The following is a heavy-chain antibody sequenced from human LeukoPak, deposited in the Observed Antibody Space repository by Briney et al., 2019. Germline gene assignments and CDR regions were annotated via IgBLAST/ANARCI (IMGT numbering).Heavy chain of an antibody. CDR3: ARGTMVKY. CDR1: GGPFSGYY. J-gene: IGHJ4*02. V-gene: IGHV4-59*01. CDR2: IYYSGST. Sequence: SETLSLTCAVYGGPFSGYYWSWIRQPPGKGLEWIGYIYYSGSTNYNPSLKSRVTISVDTSKNQFSLKLSSVTAADTAVYYCARGTMVKYWGQGTLVTVSS. D-gene: IGHD4/OR15-4a*01.